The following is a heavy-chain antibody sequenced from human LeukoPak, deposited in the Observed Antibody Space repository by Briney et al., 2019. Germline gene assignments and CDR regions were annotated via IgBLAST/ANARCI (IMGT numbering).Heavy chain of an antibody. D-gene: IGHD6-19*01. CDR2: IYYSGST. V-gene: IGHV4-61*01. CDR1: GGSVSSDSNY. J-gene: IGHJ4*02. CDR3: GPSPQWLVDSFDS. Sequence: PSETLSLTCTVSGGSVSSDSNYWSWIRQPPGKGLEYIGYIYYSGSTNYNPSLKSRVTILVDPSKNQFSLKLTSVTAADTAVYYCGPSPQWLVDSFDSWGQGTLVTVSS.